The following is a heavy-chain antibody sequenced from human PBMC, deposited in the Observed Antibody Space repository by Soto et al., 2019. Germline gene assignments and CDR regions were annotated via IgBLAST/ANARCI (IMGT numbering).Heavy chain of an antibody. CDR3: AKSDYYGSGSYYTPDY. D-gene: IGHD3-10*01. CDR2: ISYDGSNK. CDR1: GFTFSSYG. Sequence: QVQLVESGGGVVQPGRSLRLSCAASGFTFSSYGMHWVRQAPGKGLEWVAVISYDGSNKYYADSVKGRFTISRDNSKNTLYLQMNSLRAEDTAVYYCAKSDYYGSGSYYTPDYWGQGTLVTVSS. J-gene: IGHJ4*02. V-gene: IGHV3-30*18.